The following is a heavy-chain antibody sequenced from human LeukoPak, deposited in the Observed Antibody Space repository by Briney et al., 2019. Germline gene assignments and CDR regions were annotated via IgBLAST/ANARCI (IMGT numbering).Heavy chain of an antibody. CDR3: ARVPTMDRIAIAFDS. Sequence: SQTLSLTCDISGDSVSSCTATWNWIRQSPSRGLEWLGWTYYRSKWYTDYAVSVKRRITINAETSKNQFSLRLNSVTPEDTAFFYGARVPTMDRIAIAFDSWGQGSLVTVSS. D-gene: IGHD6-13*01. J-gene: IGHJ4*02. CDR2: TYYRSKWYT. CDR1: GDSVSSCTAT. V-gene: IGHV6-1*01.